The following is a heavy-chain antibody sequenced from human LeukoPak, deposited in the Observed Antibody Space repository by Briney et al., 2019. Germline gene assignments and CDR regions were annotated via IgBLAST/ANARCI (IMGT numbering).Heavy chain of an antibody. Sequence: GGSLRLSCAASGFTFDDYAMHWFRQAPGKGLEWVSGISWNSGSIGYADSVKGRFTISRDNAKNSLYLQMNSLRAEDTALYYCAKDEGRYFDWSPIMTWGQGTLVTVSS. CDR3: AKDEGRYFDWSPIMT. V-gene: IGHV3-9*01. CDR1: GFTFDDYA. J-gene: IGHJ4*02. CDR2: ISWNSGSI. D-gene: IGHD3-9*01.